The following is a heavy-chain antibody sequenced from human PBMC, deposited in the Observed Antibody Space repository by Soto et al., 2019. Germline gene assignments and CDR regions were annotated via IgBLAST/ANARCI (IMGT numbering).Heavy chain of an antibody. V-gene: IGHV3-74*01. Sequence: GGSLRLSCAVSGFTFSNHWMHWVCQAPGKGLVWVSRISGDGTNTFYADSVRGRFTISRDNAKNTLYLEMSSLRAEDTAVYYCVEGMSGWPYWGQGALVTVSS. D-gene: IGHD6-19*01. CDR3: VEGMSGWPY. J-gene: IGHJ4*02. CDR2: ISGDGTNT. CDR1: GFTFSNHW.